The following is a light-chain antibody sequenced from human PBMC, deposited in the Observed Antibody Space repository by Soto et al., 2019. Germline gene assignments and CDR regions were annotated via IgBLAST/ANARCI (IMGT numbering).Light chain of an antibody. CDR2: DAS. CDR3: QQYDNLLAPT. Sequence: DIQMTQSPSSLSASVGDRVTITCQASQDINSYLNWFQQKPGKAPNLLIFDASKLQTGVPSRFSGSGSGTDFTFTSSGLHPEDFATYFCQQYDNLLAPTFGGGTRVDI. J-gene: IGKJ4*01. CDR1: QDINSY. V-gene: IGKV1-33*01.